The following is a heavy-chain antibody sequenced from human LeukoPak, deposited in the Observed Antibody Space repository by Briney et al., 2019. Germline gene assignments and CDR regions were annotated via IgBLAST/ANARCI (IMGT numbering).Heavy chain of an antibody. CDR2: IYYSGST. Sequence: SETLSLTCTVSGGSISSSSYYWGWIRQPPGKGLEWIGSIYYSGSTYYNPSLKSRVTISVDTSKNQFSLKLSSVTAADTAVYYCARLNRDSSGWYPLTYFDYWGQGTLVTVSS. CDR1: GGSISSSSYY. CDR3: ARLNRDSSGWYPLTYFDY. J-gene: IGHJ4*02. D-gene: IGHD6-19*01. V-gene: IGHV4-39*01.